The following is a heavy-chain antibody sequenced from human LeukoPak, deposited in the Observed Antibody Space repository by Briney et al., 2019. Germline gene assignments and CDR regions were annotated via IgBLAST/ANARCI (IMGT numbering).Heavy chain of an antibody. CDR3: ARGGLGGITAYSNYLFDY. D-gene: IGHD4-11*01. Sequence: SETLPLPYTVSGVSISKYGWNWIRQPPGEGLEWIGYIYYSGSTNYNPSLKSRVTISIDTSKNQFSLNLTSVIAADTAVYYCARGGLGGITAYSNYLFDYWGQGTLVTVSS. CDR1: GVSISKYG. V-gene: IGHV4-59*08. CDR2: IYYSGST. J-gene: IGHJ4*02.